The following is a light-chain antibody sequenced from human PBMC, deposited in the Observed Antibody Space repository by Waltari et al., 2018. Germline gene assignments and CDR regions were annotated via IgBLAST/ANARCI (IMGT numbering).Light chain of an antibody. J-gene: IGKJ5*01. Sequence: IQLTQSPSSLSASVGDRVTITCRASQGISSNLAWYQQKPGKAPKLMISAASTLQSGVPLRFSGSGSGTDFTLTISSLQPEDFATYYCQQLNSYPITFGQGTRLEIK. V-gene: IGKV1-9*01. CDR3: QQLNSYPIT. CDR1: QGISSN. CDR2: AAS.